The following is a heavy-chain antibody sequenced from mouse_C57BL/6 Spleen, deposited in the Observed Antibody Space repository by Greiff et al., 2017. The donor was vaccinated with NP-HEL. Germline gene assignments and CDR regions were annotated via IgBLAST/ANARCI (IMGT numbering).Heavy chain of an antibody. CDR1: GYTFTSYW. Sequence: VQLQQPGAELVRPGSSVKLSCKASGYTFTSYWMDWVKQRPGQGLEWIGNIYPSDSETHYNQKFKDKATLTVDKSSSTAYMQLSSLTSEDSAVYYCARERLLYYFDYWGQGTTLTVSS. CDR2: IYPSDSET. D-gene: IGHD2-3*01. V-gene: IGHV1-61*01. CDR3: ARERLLYYFDY. J-gene: IGHJ2*01.